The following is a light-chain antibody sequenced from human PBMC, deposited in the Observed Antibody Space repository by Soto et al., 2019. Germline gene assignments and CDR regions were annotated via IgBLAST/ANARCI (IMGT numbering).Light chain of an antibody. CDR2: GNR. CDR1: SSDVGGYNY. J-gene: IGLJ3*02. V-gene: IGLV2-8*01. Sequence: QSALTQPPSASGSPGQSVTISCTGTSSDVGGYNYVSWYQQHPGKAPKLVIFGNRNRPSGVPERFSGSKSGTSASLAITGLQAEDEADYYCQAYDDSLSAFVFGGGTKLTVL. CDR3: QAYDDSLSAFV.